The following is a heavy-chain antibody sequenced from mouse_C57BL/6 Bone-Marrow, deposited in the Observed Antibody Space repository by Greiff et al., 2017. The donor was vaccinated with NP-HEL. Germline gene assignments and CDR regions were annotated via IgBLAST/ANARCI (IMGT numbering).Heavy chain of an antibody. CDR1: GFTFSNYW. J-gene: IGHJ2*01. D-gene: IGHD2-4*01. CDR2: IRLKSDNYAT. Sequence: DVKLQESGGGLVQPGGSMKLSCVASGFTFSNYWMNWVRQSPEQGLEWVAQIRLKSDNYATHYAEYVKGRFTISRDASKSSVYPQMNNLRAKDTVIYYCAGRDYAKAYYFDDWGKGTTLTVSS. V-gene: IGHV6-3*01. CDR3: AGRDYAKAYYFDD.